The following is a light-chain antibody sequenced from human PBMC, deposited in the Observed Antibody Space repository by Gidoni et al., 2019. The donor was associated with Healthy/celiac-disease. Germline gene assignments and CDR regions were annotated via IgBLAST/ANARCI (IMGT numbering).Light chain of an antibody. V-gene: IGKV3-15*01. Sequence: EIVMTQSQATLSVSPGERDTLTCRASQSVSSNLAWYQQKPGQAPMLLIYGASTRATGIPARFSCSGSGTEFTLPISSLQSEDFAVYYCQQYNNWPPWTFGQGTKVEIK. CDR3: QQYNNWPPWT. CDR2: GAS. J-gene: IGKJ1*01. CDR1: QSVSSN.